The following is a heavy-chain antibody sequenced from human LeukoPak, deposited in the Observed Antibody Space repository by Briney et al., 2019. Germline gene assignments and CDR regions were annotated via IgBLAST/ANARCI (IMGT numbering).Heavy chain of an antibody. V-gene: IGHV4-39*07. J-gene: IGHJ3*02. D-gene: IGHD3-22*01. CDR1: GGSISTSNYY. Sequence: SETLSLTCTVSGGSISTSNYYWGWIRQPPGKGLEWIGNIFYSGSTYYSPSLKSRVTISLDTSKNQFSLKLSSVTAADTAVYFCARGPYSYDSSGAFDIWGQGTMVTVSS. CDR3: ARGPYSYDSSGAFDI. CDR2: IFYSGST.